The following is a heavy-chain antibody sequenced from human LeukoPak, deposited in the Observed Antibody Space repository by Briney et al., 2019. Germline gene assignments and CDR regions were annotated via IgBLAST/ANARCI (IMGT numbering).Heavy chain of an antibody. D-gene: IGHD3-16*01. Sequence: GGSLRLSCAASGFTFKDYGMYWVRQAPGKGLEWVAYMQSNGITKHYADSVRGRFTISRDNSKNTLYLELNNLREEDTAVYFCANPSPGLIGNYFDYGGGGTGVPVSS. CDR2: MQSNGITK. CDR3: ANPSPGLIGNYFDY. CDR1: GFTFKDYG. J-gene: IGHJ4*02. V-gene: IGHV3-30*02.